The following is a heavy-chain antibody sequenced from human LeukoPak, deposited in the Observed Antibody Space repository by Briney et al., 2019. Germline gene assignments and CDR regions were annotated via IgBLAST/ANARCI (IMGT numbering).Heavy chain of an antibody. CDR2: FDPKDGET. J-gene: IGHJ3*02. CDR1: GYILTELS. Sequence: ASVKVSCKVSGYILTELSMHWVRQAPGKGLEWMGSFDPKDGETIYAQKFQGRVTMTEDTSTDTAYMELSSLRSEDTAVYYCATSPPFCSTSCPPQWLRLREVAFDIWGQGTMVTVSS. CDR3: ATSPPFCSTSCPPQWLRLREVAFDI. D-gene: IGHD2-2*01. V-gene: IGHV1-24*01.